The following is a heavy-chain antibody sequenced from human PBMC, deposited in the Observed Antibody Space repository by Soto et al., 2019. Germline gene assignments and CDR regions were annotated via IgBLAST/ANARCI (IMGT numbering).Heavy chain of an antibody. CDR1: GGTFSKYA. D-gene: IGHD1-1*01. CDR2: IIPIFSTA. Sequence: QVQLVQSGAVVKKPGSSVKVSCQASGGTFSKYAINWVRQAPGQGLEWMGGIIPIFSTANYAQKVRGRVTVTADASTSSAYLALSSLTFEDTAVYSCAGGDVQEVESVNYSSMDVWGQGTTVSVSS. V-gene: IGHV1-69*01. CDR3: AGGDVQEVESVNYSSMDV. J-gene: IGHJ6*02.